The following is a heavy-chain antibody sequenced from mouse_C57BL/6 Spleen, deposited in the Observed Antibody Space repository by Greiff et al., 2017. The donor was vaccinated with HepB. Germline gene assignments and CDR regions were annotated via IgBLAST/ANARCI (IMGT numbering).Heavy chain of an antibody. Sequence: EVQLVESGGGLVKPGGSLKLSCAASGFTFSDYGMHWVRQAPEKGLEWVAYISSGSSTIYYADTVKGRVTIYRDNAKNTLFLQMASRRSADTAMYYCARPSNTRYFDYWGQGTTLTVAS. V-gene: IGHV5-17*01. CDR3: ARPSNTRYFDY. CDR2: ISSGSSTI. J-gene: IGHJ2*01. CDR1: GFTFSDYG. D-gene: IGHD2-5*01.